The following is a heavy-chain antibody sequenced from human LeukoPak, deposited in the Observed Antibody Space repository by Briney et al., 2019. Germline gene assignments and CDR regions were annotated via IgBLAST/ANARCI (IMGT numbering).Heavy chain of an antibody. D-gene: IGHD3-9*01. CDR1: GFTFSDLY. Sequence: GGSLRLSCAASGFTFSDLYMNWVRQAPGKGLKWVAVISYDGSNKYYADSVKGRFTISRDNSKNTLYLQMNSLRAEDTAVYYCAKARVLRYFDWFFDYWGQGTLVTVSS. CDR2: ISYDGSNK. J-gene: IGHJ4*02. CDR3: AKARVLRYFDWFFDY. V-gene: IGHV3-30*18.